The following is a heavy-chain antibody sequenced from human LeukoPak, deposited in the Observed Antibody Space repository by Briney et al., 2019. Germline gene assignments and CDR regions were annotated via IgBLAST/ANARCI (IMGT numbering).Heavy chain of an antibody. Sequence: SETLSLTCTVSGGSISSSYYYWGWIRQPPGKGLEWIGSIYYSGSTYYNPSLKSRVTISVDTSKNQFSLKLSSVTAADTAVYYCARDRGPYSGYDSYYFDYWGQGTLVTVSS. CDR2: IYYSGST. D-gene: IGHD5-12*01. J-gene: IGHJ4*02. CDR3: ARDRGPYSGYDSYYFDY. V-gene: IGHV4-39*07. CDR1: GGSISSSYYY.